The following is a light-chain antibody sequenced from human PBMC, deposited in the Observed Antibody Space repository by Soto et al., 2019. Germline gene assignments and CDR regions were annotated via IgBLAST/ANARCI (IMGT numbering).Light chain of an antibody. CDR3: SSCTSSNTHVV. Sequence: QSALTQPASVSGSPGQSITISCTGTSSDVGGCNYVSWYQQHPGKAPKLMIYDVTNRPSGLSNRFSGSKSGNTASLTISGLQAEDEDDYYCSSCTSSNTHVVFGGGTQLTVL. V-gene: IGLV2-14*03. CDR1: SSDVGGCNY. J-gene: IGLJ2*01. CDR2: DVT.